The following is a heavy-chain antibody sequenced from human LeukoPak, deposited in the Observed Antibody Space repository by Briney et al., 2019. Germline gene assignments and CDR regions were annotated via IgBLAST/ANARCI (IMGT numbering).Heavy chain of an antibody. D-gene: IGHD2-21*01. CDR1: GYTFTSYY. CDR2: INPSGGST. J-gene: IGHJ4*02. CDR3: ARDFRPYCGGDY. V-gene: IGHV1-46*01. Sequence: ASVKVSCKASGYTFTSYYMHWVRQAPGQGLEWMGIINPSGGSTSYAQKFQGRVTMTTDTSTSTVYMEVSSLRSEDTAVYYCARDFRPYCGGDYWGQGTLVTVSS.